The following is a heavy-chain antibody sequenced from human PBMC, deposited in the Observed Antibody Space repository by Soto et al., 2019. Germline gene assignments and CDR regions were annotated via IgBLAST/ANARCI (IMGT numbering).Heavy chain of an antibody. CDR3: ARDPPH. CDR2: VSAFNGNT. V-gene: IGHV1-18*01. J-gene: IGHJ4*02. Sequence: QVQRLQSGAEVKKPGASVKVSCKASGYSFVSFGINWVRQAPGQGLEWMGWVSAFNGNTDFAERFQDRLTMTTDTSTSTAYMELTNLRSDDTAVYYCARDPPHWGQGTLVTVSS. CDR1: GYSFVSFG.